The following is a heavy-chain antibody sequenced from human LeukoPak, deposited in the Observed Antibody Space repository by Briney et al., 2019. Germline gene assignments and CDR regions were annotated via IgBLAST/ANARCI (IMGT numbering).Heavy chain of an antibody. CDR2: IYTSGST. CDR1: GGSISSYY. J-gene: IGHJ4*02. Sequence: PSETLSLTCTVSGGSISSYYWSWIRQPAGKGLEWIGRIYTSGSTNYYPSLKSRVTMSVDTSKNQFSLKLSSVTAADTAVYYCARDDSGYSYGTFDYWGQGTLVTVSS. D-gene: IGHD5-18*01. CDR3: ARDDSGYSYGTFDY. V-gene: IGHV4-4*07.